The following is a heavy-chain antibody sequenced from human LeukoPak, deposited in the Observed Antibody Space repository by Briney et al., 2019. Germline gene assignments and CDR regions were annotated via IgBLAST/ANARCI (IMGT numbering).Heavy chain of an antibody. V-gene: IGHV4-39*07. CDR1: GGSISSGGYY. D-gene: IGHD3-22*01. J-gene: IGHJ6*02. Sequence: SETLSLTCTVSGGSISSGGYYWSWIRQPPGKGLEWIGEINHSGSTNYNPSLKSRVTISVDTSKNQFSLKLSSVTAADTAVYYCARSMSYYYDSSGYYARYYYGMDVWGQGTTVTVSS. CDR3: ARSMSYYYDSSGYYARYYYGMDV. CDR2: INHSGST.